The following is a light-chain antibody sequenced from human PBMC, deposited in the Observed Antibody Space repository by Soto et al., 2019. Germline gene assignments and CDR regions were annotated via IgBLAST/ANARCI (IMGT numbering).Light chain of an antibody. CDR3: SSHTIITSSI. CDR1: SSDVGGYNS. V-gene: IGLV2-14*01. J-gene: IGLJ1*01. Sequence: QSVLTQRASVSGSPGPSITISCTGTSSDVGGYNSVSWYQQYPGKAPKLMIHDVSNRPSGVSNRFSGSKSGNTASLTISGLQAEDEVDYYGSSHTIITSSIFGSAT. CDR2: DVS.